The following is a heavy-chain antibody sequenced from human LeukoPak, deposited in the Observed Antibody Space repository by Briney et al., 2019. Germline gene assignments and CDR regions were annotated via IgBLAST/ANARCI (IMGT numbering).Heavy chain of an antibody. CDR2: ISSSSSTI. CDR3: ARDRGGSYSAIDY. Sequence: GGSLRLSCAASGFTFSSYSMNWVRQAPGKGLEWVSFISSSSSTIYYADSVKGRFTISRDNAKNSLYLQMNGLRAEDTAVYYCARDRGGSYSAIDYWGQGALVTVSS. CDR1: GFTFSSYS. V-gene: IGHV3-48*04. D-gene: IGHD1-26*01. J-gene: IGHJ4*02.